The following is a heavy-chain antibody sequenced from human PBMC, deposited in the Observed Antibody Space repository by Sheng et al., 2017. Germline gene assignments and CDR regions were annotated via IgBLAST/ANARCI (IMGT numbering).Heavy chain of an antibody. CDR3: ARGSGAYYYYMDV. V-gene: IGHV3-33*01. Sequence: QVQLVESGGGVVQPGRSLRLSCAASGFTFSSYGMHWVRQAPGKGLEWVAVIWYDGNNKYYADSVKGRFTISRDNSKNTVYLQMNSLRAEDTAVYYCARGSGAYYYYMDVWGQGTT. J-gene: IGHJ6*03. CDR2: IWYDGNNK. CDR1: GFTFSSYG.